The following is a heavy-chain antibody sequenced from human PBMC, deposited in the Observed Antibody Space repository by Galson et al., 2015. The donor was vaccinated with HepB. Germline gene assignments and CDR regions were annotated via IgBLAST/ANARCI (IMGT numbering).Heavy chain of an antibody. CDR2: IYPGDSDT. D-gene: IGHD3-3*01. CDR1: GYSFTSYW. Sequence: QSGAEVKKPGESLKISCKGSGYSFTSYWIGWVRQMPGKGLEWMGIIYPGDSDTRYSPSFQGQVTISADKSISTAYLQWSSLKASDTAMYYCARHSRASVYYDFLSGYQDDAFDIWGQGTMVTVSS. V-gene: IGHV5-51*01. CDR3: ARHSRASVYYDFLSGYQDDAFDI. J-gene: IGHJ3*02.